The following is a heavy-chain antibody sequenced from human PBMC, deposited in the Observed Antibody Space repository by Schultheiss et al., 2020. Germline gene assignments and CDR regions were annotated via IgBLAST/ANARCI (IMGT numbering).Heavy chain of an antibody. J-gene: IGHJ4*02. V-gene: IGHV4-39*01. CDR2: IYYSGST. CDR3: ARCQILPDDH. Sequence: SQTLSLTCTVSGGSISSGSYYWGWIRQPPGKGLEWIGSIYYSGSTYYNPSLKSRVTISVDTSKNQFSLKLSSVTAADTAVYYCARCQILPDDHWGQGTLFPVSS. CDR1: GGSISSGSYY.